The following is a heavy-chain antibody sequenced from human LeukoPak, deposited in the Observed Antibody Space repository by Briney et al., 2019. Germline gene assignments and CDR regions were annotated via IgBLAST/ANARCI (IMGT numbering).Heavy chain of an antibody. CDR3: ARHSSGWYSYYYYYGMDV. D-gene: IGHD6-19*01. Sequence: SETLSLTCTVSGGSISSYYWSWIRQPPGKGLDWIGYIYYSGSINYNPSLKSRVTISVDTSKNQFSLKLSSVTAADTAVYYCARHSSGWYSYYYYYGMDVWGQGTTVTVSS. V-gene: IGHV4-59*08. CDR1: GGSISSYY. J-gene: IGHJ6*02. CDR2: IYYSGSI.